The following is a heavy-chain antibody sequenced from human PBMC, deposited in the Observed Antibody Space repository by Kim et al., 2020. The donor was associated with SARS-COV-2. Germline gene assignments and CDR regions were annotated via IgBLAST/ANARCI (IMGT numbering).Heavy chain of an antibody. CDR3: ATDRALGSTLGF. Sequence: TRYAQTFRGRVTMTEDTSADTAYMELSSLRSDDTAVYYCATDRALGSTLGFWGQGTLVTVSS. V-gene: IGHV1-24*01. J-gene: IGHJ4*02. CDR2: T. D-gene: IGHD3-16*01.